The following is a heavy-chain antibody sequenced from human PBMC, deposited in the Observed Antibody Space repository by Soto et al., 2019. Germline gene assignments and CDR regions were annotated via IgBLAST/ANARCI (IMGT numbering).Heavy chain of an antibody. CDR1: GYTFTGYY. J-gene: IGHJ6*02. V-gene: IGHV1-2*04. Sequence: QVQLVQSGAEVKKPGASVKVSCKASGYTFTGYYMHWVRQAPGQGLEWMGWINPNSGGTNYAQKFQRWVTMTRDTSISTAYMELSRLRSDDTAVYYCARVGNYYDSSGYPKDYYYYGMDVCGQGTTVTVSS. CDR2: INPNSGGT. CDR3: ARVGNYYDSSGYPKDYYYYGMDV. D-gene: IGHD3-22*01.